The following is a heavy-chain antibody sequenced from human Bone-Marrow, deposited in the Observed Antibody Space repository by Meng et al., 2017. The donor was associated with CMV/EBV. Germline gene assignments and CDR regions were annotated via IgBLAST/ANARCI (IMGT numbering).Heavy chain of an antibody. J-gene: IGHJ6*02. CDR2: IYYSGST. CDR3: ARLTIFGARYYYGMDV. V-gene: IGHV4-39*01. CDR1: GGSISSSSYY. D-gene: IGHD3-3*01. Sequence: GSLRLSCTVSGGSISSSSYYWGWIRQPPGKGLEWIGSIYYSGSTYYNPSLKSRVTISVDTSKNQFSLKLNSVAAADTAVYYCARLTIFGARYYYGMDVWGQGTTVTVSS.